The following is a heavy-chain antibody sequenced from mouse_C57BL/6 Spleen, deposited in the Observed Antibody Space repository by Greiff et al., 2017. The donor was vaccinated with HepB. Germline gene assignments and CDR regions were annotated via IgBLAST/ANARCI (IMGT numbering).Heavy chain of an antibody. CDR3: ARLNDYDGYAMDY. D-gene: IGHD2-4*01. CDR1: GYTFTSYG. J-gene: IGHJ4*01. CDR2: IYHRSDNT. Sequence: QVQLQQSGAELARPGASVNLSCKASGYTFTSYGISWVKQRTGQGLEWIGEIYHRSDNTYYNEKLKGKATLTADKSSSTAYMGLRSVTSEDSAVYFCARLNDYDGYAMDYWGQGPSVTVSS. V-gene: IGHV1-81*01.